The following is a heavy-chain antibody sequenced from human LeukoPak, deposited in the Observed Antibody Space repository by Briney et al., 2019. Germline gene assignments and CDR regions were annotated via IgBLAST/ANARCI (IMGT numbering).Heavy chain of an antibody. V-gene: IGHV1-69*04. D-gene: IGHD2-15*01. J-gene: IGHJ4*02. CDR2: IIPILGIA. CDR1: GGTFSSYA. Sequence: EASVKVSCKASGGTFSSYAISWVRQAPGQGLEWMGRIIPILGIANYAQKFQGRVTITADKSTSTAYMELSSLRSEDTAVYYCAREGDYCSGGSCYYPSSYFDYWGQGTLVTVSS. CDR3: AREGDYCSGGSCYYPSSYFDY.